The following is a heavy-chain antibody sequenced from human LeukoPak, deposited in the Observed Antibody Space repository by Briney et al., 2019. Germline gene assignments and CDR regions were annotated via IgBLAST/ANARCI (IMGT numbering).Heavy chain of an antibody. CDR3: ARARGVLWYFDL. CDR1: GGSISGYY. J-gene: IGHJ2*01. D-gene: IGHD3-10*01. Sequence: PSETLSLTCTVSGGSISGYYWSWIRQPPGKGLEWIGYIYYSGSTNYNPSLKSRVTISVDTSKNQFSLKLSSVPAADTAVYYCARARGVLWYFDLWGRGTLVTVSS. V-gene: IGHV4-59*01. CDR2: IYYSGST.